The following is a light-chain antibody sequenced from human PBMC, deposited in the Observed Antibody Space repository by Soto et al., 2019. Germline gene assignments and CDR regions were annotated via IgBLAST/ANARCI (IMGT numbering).Light chain of an antibody. CDR3: SSYTNSDTGV. CDR1: SSDVGGYSY. V-gene: IGLV2-14*01. CDR2: EVI. Sequence: QSELTQPASVSGSPGQSITISCTGSSSDVGGYSYVSWYQQYPGKAPKLMIYEVINRPSGVSNRFSGSKSGNTASLTISGLQADDEADYYCSSYTNSDTGVFGGGTKLTVL. J-gene: IGLJ3*02.